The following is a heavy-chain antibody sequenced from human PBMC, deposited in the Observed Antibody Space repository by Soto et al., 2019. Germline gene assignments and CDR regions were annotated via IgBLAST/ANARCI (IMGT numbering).Heavy chain of an antibody. D-gene: IGHD3-22*01. CDR2: IWYDGSNK. CDR1: GFTFSSYG. Sequence: QVQLVESGGGVVQPGRSLRLSCAASGFTFSSYGMHWVRQAPGKGLEWVAVIWYDGSNKYYADSVKGRFTISRDNSKNTLYLQMNSLRAEDTAVYYCAREGTYYYDSSGYYFLYGMDVWGQGTTVTVSS. J-gene: IGHJ6*02. CDR3: AREGTYYYDSSGYYFLYGMDV. V-gene: IGHV3-33*01.